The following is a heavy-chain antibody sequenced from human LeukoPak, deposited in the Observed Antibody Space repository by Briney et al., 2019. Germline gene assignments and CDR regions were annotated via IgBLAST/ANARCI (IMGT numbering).Heavy chain of an antibody. CDR1: GFTFGDYH. Sequence: PGGSPRLSCATSGFTFGDYHMDWVRQAPGKGLEWIGRVRNKARNYNTEYVASVEGRFTISRDASKNSLYLQMDSLKIEDTGVYFCARDGQQGDQSAFDIWGQGTTVTVSS. J-gene: IGHJ3*02. V-gene: IGHV3-72*01. D-gene: IGHD2-21*01. CDR3: ARDGQQGDQSAFDI. CDR2: VRNKARNYNT.